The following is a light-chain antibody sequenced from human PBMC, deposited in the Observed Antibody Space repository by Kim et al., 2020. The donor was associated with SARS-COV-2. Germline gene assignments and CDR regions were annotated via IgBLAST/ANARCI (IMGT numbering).Light chain of an antibody. Sequence: SPVESPTLSCRASQSVGRNLAWYQQKPGQAPRLVIYGASTRATGVPARFSGSGYGTEFTLTISSLQSEDFAVYYCQQYNNWPPLTFGPGTKVDIK. CDR3: QQYNNWPPLT. CDR2: GAS. CDR1: QSVGRN. J-gene: IGKJ3*01. V-gene: IGKV3-15*01.